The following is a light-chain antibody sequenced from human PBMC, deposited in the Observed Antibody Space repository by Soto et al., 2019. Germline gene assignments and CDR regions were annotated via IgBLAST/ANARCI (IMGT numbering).Light chain of an antibody. J-gene: IGKJ1*01. V-gene: IGKV3-20*01. Sequence: EIVLTQSPGTLSFSPGERSSLSCRASQSVSTSYVAWYQQKFGQAPRLLIYDAFSRATGIPDRFSASGSGTDFTLTISRLEPEDFAVYYCQQYKTFGQGTKVDNK. CDR2: DAF. CDR1: QSVSTSY. CDR3: QQYKT.